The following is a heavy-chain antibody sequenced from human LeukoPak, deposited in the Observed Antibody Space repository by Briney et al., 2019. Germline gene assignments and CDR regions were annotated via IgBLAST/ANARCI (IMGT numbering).Heavy chain of an antibody. CDR1: GVTFGSYW. D-gene: IGHD6-19*01. V-gene: IGHV3-7*04. Sequence: GGSLRLSCAASGVTFGSYWMTWVRQAPGKGLEWVANIKQDGSEKYYVDSVKGRFTISRDNAKSSLYLQMNSLRAEDTAVYYCARGSSGWYPNWFDPWGQGTLATVSS. CDR2: IKQDGSEK. J-gene: IGHJ5*02. CDR3: ARGSSGWYPNWFDP.